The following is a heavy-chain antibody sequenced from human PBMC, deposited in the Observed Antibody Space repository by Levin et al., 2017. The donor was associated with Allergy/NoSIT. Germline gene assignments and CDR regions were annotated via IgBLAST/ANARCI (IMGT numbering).Heavy chain of an antibody. Sequence: PGGSLRLSCAASGFTFSSQWMQWIRQAPGKGLVSVSRISADGSSATYADSVRGRFTMSRDNTKSMLYLQMNSLRPDDTAVYYCEKAGGYWGQGTLVTVSS. D-gene: IGHD3-10*01. CDR1: GFTFSSQW. CDR3: EKAGGY. V-gene: IGHV3-74*03. CDR2: ISADGSSA. J-gene: IGHJ4*02.